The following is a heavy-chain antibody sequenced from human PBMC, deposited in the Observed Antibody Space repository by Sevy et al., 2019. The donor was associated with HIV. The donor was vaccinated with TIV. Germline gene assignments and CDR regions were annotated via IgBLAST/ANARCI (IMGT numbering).Heavy chain of an antibody. D-gene: IGHD6-13*01. CDR3: AMVFLRRHPNIAAADDAFDI. Sequence: GGSMRLSCAASGFTFNNYAMSWVRQAPGKGLEWVSGISGSGASTYYADSVKRRFTITRDNSKKTLYLQMNNLRAEDTAVYYCAMVFLRRHPNIAAADDAFDIWGQGTLVTVSS. CDR2: ISGSGAST. J-gene: IGHJ3*02. CDR1: GFTFNNYA. V-gene: IGHV3-23*01.